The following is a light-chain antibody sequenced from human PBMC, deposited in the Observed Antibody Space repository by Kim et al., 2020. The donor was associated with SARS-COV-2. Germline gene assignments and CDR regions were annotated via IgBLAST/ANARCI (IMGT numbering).Light chain of an antibody. CDR1: QSVGTN. V-gene: IGKV3-15*01. J-gene: IGKJ2*01. Sequence: EIVMTQSPVTLSVSPGERASLSCRASQSVGTNLAWYQQKPGQAPRLLIYGGSTRAAGIPARFSGSGSGTQFTLTITSLQSEDFAVYHFQQYNDWPRTFGQGTKLEI. CDR3: QQYNDWPRT. CDR2: GGS.